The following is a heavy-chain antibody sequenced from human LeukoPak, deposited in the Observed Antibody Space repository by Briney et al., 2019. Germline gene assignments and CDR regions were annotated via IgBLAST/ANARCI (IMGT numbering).Heavy chain of an antibody. Sequence: GGSLRLSCAASGFTFSSYGMHWVRQAPGKGLEWVAVISYDGSNKYYADSVKGRFTISRDNSKNTLYLQMNSLRAEDTAVYHCAKDPSFAKDAFDIWGQGTMVTVS. CDR3: AKDPSFAKDAFDI. D-gene: IGHD4/OR15-4a*01. CDR1: GFTFSSYG. CDR2: ISYDGSNK. J-gene: IGHJ3*02. V-gene: IGHV3-30*18.